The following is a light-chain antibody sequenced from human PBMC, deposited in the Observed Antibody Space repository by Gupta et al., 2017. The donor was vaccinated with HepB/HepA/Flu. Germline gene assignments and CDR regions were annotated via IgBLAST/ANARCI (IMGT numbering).Light chain of an antibody. V-gene: IGKV3-20*01. CDR1: QSVSSDY. Sequence: EVVLTQSPGTLSLSPGERATLSCRASQSVSSDYLAWYQQKPGQAPRLLIYGASSRATGIPDRFSGSGYVTEYTLTISRLEPEDFAVNYCQQYGSWAFGQGTKVEIK. CDR3: QQYGSWA. CDR2: GAS. J-gene: IGKJ1*01.